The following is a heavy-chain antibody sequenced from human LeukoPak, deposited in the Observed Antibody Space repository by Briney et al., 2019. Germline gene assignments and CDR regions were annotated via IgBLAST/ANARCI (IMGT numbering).Heavy chain of an antibody. CDR2: IYYSGST. Sequence: PSETLSLTCTVSGGSISSSSYYWGWIRQPPGKGLEWIGSIYYSGSTYYNPSLKSRVTISVDTSKNQFSLKLSSVTAADTAVYYCARDSGVWWGQGTLVTVSS. V-gene: IGHV4-39*07. CDR3: ARDSGVW. J-gene: IGHJ4*02. D-gene: IGHD6-6*01. CDR1: GGSISSSSYY.